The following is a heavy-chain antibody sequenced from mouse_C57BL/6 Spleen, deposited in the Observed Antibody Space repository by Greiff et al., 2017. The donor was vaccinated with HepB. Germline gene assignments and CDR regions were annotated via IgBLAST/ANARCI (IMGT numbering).Heavy chain of an antibody. CDR2: IHPNSGST. J-gene: IGHJ4*01. Sequence: QVQLQQPGAELVKPGASVKLSCKASGYTFTSYWMHWVKQRPGQGLEWIGMIHPNSGSTNYNEKFKSKATLTVDKSSSTAYMQLSSLTSEDSAVYYCARKRERDGDGEYYAMDYWGQGTSVTVSS. D-gene: IGHD2-13*01. V-gene: IGHV1-64*01. CDR1: GYTFTSYW. CDR3: ARKRERDGDGEYYAMDY.